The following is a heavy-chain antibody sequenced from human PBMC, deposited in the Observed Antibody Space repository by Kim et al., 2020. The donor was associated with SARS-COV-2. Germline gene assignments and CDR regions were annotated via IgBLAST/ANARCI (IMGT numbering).Heavy chain of an antibody. D-gene: IGHD3-3*02. V-gene: IGHV3-7*03. Sequence: GGSLRLSCAATGFTFSTSWMTWVRQAPGRGLEWVANIKEDGSVKNYIDSVQGRFTISRDNAKNSLYLQMNSLRADDTAVYYCTRDAAFFRFDYWGQGTL. CDR1: GFTFSTSW. CDR3: TRDAAFFRFDY. CDR2: IKEDGSVK. J-gene: IGHJ4*02.